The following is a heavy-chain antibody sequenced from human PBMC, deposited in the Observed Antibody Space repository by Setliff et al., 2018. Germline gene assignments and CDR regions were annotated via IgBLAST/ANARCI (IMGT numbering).Heavy chain of an antibody. D-gene: IGHD3-3*01. J-gene: IGHJ4*02. CDR1: GFTFGDYA. CDR3: ARVDNFWSGPIDY. CDR2: INHSGST. V-gene: IGHV4-34*01. Sequence: GSLRLSCTASGFTFGDYAMSWVRQAPGKGLEWIGEINHSGSTNYNPSLKSRVTISVDTSKNQFSLKLSSVTAADTAVYYCARVDNFWSGPIDYWGQGTLVTVSS.